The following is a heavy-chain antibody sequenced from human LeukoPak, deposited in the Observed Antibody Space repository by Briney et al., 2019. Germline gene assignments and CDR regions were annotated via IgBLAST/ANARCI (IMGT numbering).Heavy chain of an antibody. CDR2: ISWNSGSI. CDR3: AKASGRFLEGFYFDY. D-gene: IGHD3-3*01. CDR1: GFTFDDYA. V-gene: IGHV3-9*03. J-gene: IGHJ4*02. Sequence: PGGSLRLSCAASGFTFDDYAMHWVRQAPGKGLEWVSGISWNSGSIGYADSVKGRFTISRDNAKNSLYLQMNSLRVEDMALYYCAKASGRFLEGFYFDYWGQGTLVTVSS.